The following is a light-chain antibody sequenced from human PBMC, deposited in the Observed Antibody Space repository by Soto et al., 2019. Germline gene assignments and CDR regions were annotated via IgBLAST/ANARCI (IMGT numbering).Light chain of an antibody. Sequence: EIVMTQSPATLSVSPGERATLYCRASQSVSGNLAWYQQKPGQAPRLLIYGASTRATGIPARFSGSGSGTEFTLTISRLQFEDFAVYYCQQYNNWPPITFGQGTRLEIK. CDR2: GAS. CDR3: QQYNNWPPIT. V-gene: IGKV3-15*01. J-gene: IGKJ5*01. CDR1: QSVSGN.